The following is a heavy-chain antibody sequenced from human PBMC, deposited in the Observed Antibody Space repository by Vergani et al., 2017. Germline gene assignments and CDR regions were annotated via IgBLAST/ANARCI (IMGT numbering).Heavy chain of an antibody. CDR2: MYHSGST. CDR1: GRSMSGYY. V-gene: IGHV4-59*01. Sequence: QVRLQESGPGLVKPSETLSLTCSVPGRSMSGYYWSWIRQPPGKELEWIGYMYHSGSTNYNPSRERRVTISGDTSKNQFSLKLNSVTAAGTAVYYCGRVADFYGLGSRLLDLWGQGILVIVSS. D-gene: IGHD3-10*01. J-gene: IGHJ5*02. CDR3: GRVADFYGLGSRLLDL.